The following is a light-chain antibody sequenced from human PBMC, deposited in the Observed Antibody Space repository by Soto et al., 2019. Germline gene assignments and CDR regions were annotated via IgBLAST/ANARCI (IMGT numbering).Light chain of an antibody. CDR3: CTYARNRLYV. CDR1: SSDVGGYNF. V-gene: IGLV2-14*01. J-gene: IGLJ1*01. Sequence: QSALTQPAWVSGSTGHSTAISCTRTSSDVGGYNFVSWYQQKPGKAPKLLIYEVTHRPSGISDRFSGSKSGNMASLTISGLQDEDEASYYCCTYARNRLYVFGSGTKVTVL. CDR2: EVT.